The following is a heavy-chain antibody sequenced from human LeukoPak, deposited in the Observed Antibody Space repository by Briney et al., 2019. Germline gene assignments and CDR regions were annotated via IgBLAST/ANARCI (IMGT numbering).Heavy chain of an antibody. CDR1: GYTLTELS. V-gene: IGHV1-24*01. CDR3: ATDYGSGSYPPQVLYYGMDV. D-gene: IGHD3-10*01. J-gene: IGHJ6*02. Sequence: ASVKVSCKVSGYTLTELSMHWVRQAPGEGLEWMGGFDPEDGETIYAQKFQGRVTMTEDTSTDTAYMELSSLRSEDAAVYYCATDYGSGSYPPQVLYYGMDVWAQGTTLTVSS. CDR2: FDPEDGET.